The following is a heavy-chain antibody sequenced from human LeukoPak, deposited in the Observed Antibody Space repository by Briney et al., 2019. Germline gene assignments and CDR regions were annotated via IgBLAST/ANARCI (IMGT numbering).Heavy chain of an antibody. CDR3: TLQDIVLMVYANH. D-gene: IGHD2-8*01. Sequence: GGSLRLSCAASGFTFSGSAMHWVRQASGKGLEWVGRIRSKANSYATAYAASVKGRFTTSRDDSKNTAYLQMNSLNTEDTAVYYCTLQDIVLMVYANHWGQGTLVTVSS. CDR1: GFTFSGSA. V-gene: IGHV3-73*01. CDR2: IRSKANSYAT. J-gene: IGHJ5*02.